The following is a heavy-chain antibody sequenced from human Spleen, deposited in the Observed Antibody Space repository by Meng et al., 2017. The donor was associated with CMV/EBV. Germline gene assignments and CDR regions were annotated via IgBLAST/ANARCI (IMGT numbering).Heavy chain of an antibody. CDR2: ISAYNGNT. Sequence: QVQLVQSRSELKKPGASVTVSCKATGYGFTGLAMNWVRQAPGQGLEWMGWISAYNGNTNYAQKLQGRVTMTTDTSTSTAYMELRSLRSDDSAMYYCARAGAAVTTNFDFWGQGTLVTVSS. V-gene: IGHV1-18*01. D-gene: IGHD4-17*01. CDR1: GYGFTGLA. J-gene: IGHJ4*02. CDR3: ARAGAAVTTNFDF.